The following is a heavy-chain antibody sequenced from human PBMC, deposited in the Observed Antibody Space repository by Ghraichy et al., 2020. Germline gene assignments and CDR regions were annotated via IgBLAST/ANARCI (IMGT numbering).Heavy chain of an antibody. Sequence: GESLNISCAASGFTFSSYGMHWVRQAPGKGLEWVAVISYDGSNKYYADSVKGRFTISRDNSKNTLYLQMNSLRAEDTAVYYCAKDLYDSSGQPYYYYYGMDVWGQGTTVTVSS. D-gene: IGHD3-22*01. J-gene: IGHJ6*02. CDR2: ISYDGSNK. V-gene: IGHV3-30*18. CDR3: AKDLYDSSGQPYYYYYGMDV. CDR1: GFTFSSYG.